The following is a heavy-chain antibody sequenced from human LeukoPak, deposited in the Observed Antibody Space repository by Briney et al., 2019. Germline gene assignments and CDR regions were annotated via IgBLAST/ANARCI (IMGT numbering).Heavy chain of an antibody. CDR1: GFSVSSNY. V-gene: IGHV3-53*01. Sequence: GGSLRLSCAPSGFSVSSNYMTWVRQAPGKGLEWLSVVYSGGSTYYADSVKGRFTISRDNAKNSLYLQMNSLRAEDTAVYYCARDLRRYSYGYSDYWGQGTLVTVSS. J-gene: IGHJ4*02. CDR2: VYSGGST. D-gene: IGHD5-18*01. CDR3: ARDLRRYSYGYSDY.